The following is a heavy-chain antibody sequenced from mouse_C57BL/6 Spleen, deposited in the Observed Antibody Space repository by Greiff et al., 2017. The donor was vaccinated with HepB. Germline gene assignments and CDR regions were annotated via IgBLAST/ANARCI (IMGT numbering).Heavy chain of an antibody. CDR2: INPNNGGT. J-gene: IGHJ2*01. D-gene: IGHD1-1*01. V-gene: IGHV1-22*01. CDR3: ARWGTTVVADFDY. Sequence: EVKLMESGPELVKPGASVKMSCKASGYTFTDYNMHWVKQSHGKSLEWIGYINPNNGGTSYNQKFKGKATLTVNKSSSTAYMELRSLTSEDSAVYYCARWGTTVVADFDYWGQGTTLTVSS. CDR1: GYTFTDYN.